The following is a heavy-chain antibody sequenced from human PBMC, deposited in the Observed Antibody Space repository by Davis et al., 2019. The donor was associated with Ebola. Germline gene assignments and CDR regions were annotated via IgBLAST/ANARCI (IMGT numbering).Heavy chain of an antibody. CDR3: ARDRHDSSAYGS. V-gene: IGHV4-61*09. Sequence: SETLSLTCTVSGDSISSGSYYWSWIRQPAGKGLEWIGHIYTSGSTNYNPSLKSRVSISVDKSKNHFSLKLTSVTAADTAVYHCARDRHDSSAYGSWGQGTLVTVSS. CDR2: IYTSGST. J-gene: IGHJ4*02. D-gene: IGHD3-22*01. CDR1: GDSISSGSYY.